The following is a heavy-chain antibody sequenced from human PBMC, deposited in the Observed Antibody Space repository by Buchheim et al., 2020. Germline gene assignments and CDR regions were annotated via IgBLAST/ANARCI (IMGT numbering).Heavy chain of an antibody. CDR2: IIPIFGTA. J-gene: IGHJ6*03. V-gene: IGHV1-69*01. D-gene: IGHD6-6*01. Sequence: QVQLVQSGAEVKKPGSSVKVSCKASGGTFSSYAISWVRQAPGQGLEWMGGIIPIFGTANYAQKFQGRVTITADESTNTAYMELSSLRSEDTAVYYCARGSLYSSSEGGPGYYYYYMDVWGKGTT. CDR1: GGTFSSYA. CDR3: ARGSLYSSSEGGPGYYYYYMDV.